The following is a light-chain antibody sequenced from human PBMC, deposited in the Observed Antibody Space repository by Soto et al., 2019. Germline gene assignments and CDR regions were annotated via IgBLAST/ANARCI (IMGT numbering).Light chain of an antibody. J-gene: IGLJ1*01. V-gene: IGLV2-8*01. CDR2: EVS. CDR1: SSDIGAYIY. Sequence: QSALTEPPCASGSPGQSVTISCTGTSSDIGAYIYVSWYQQHPGKAPKLMISEVSRRPSGVPERFSGSKSGNTASLTVSGLQADDEAHYYCSSYAGSNNFVFGTWTKATVL. CDR3: SSYAGSNNFV.